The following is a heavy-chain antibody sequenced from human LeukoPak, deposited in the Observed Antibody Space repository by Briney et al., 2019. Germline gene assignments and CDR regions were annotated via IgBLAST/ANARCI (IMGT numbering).Heavy chain of an antibody. Sequence: PGESLKISCEASGYSFTNYWIGWVRQMPGKGLEWMGIIYPGDSETRYSPSSQGQVTISADKSVSTAYLQWSSLKASDTAMYYCARRWLKDAFDIWGQGTMVTVSS. CDR1: GYSFTNYW. J-gene: IGHJ3*02. CDR2: IYPGDSET. V-gene: IGHV5-51*01. CDR3: ARRWLKDAFDI. D-gene: IGHD5-12*01.